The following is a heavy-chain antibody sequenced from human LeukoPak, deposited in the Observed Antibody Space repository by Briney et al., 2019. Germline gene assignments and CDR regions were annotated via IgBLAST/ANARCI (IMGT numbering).Heavy chain of an antibody. CDR3: AKAFGYCSGGSCYYYYYGMDV. V-gene: IGHV3-30*18. Sequence: GRSLRLSCAASGFTFSSYGMHWVRQAPGKGLEWVTVISYDGRNIYYADSVKGRFTISRDNSKNTLYLQMNSLRAEDTAVYYCAKAFGYCSGGSCYYYYYGMDVWGKGTTVIVSS. J-gene: IGHJ6*04. CDR2: ISYDGRNI. CDR1: GFTFSSYG. D-gene: IGHD2-15*01.